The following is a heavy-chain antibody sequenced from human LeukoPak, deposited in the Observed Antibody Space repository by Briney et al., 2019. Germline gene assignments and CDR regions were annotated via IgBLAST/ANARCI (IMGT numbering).Heavy chain of an antibody. V-gene: IGHV1-18*01. Sequence: GASVKVSCKASGYTFTSYGISWVRQAPGQGLEWMGWIRAYNGNTNYAQKLQGRVTMTTDTSTSTAYMELRSLRSDDTAVYYCAREDDFWSGYPSDYWGQGTLVTVSS. CDR2: IRAYNGNT. CDR1: GYTFTSYG. D-gene: IGHD3-3*01. CDR3: AREDDFWSGYPSDY. J-gene: IGHJ4*02.